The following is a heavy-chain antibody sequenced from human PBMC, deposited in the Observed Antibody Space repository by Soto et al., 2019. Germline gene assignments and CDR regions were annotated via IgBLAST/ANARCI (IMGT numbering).Heavy chain of an antibody. Sequence: QVQLVQSGAEVKKPGSSVKVSCKASGGTFSNYPISWVRQAPGQGLEWMGGIIPIFGTVNYAQKFQGRVTITADESTSTAYMELSSLRSEDTAVYYWGRGNHRWLQLWYFDLWGRGTLVTVSS. J-gene: IGHJ2*01. CDR3: GRGNHRWLQLWYFDL. D-gene: IGHD5-12*01. CDR2: IIPIFGTV. CDR1: GGTFSNYP. V-gene: IGHV1-69*12.